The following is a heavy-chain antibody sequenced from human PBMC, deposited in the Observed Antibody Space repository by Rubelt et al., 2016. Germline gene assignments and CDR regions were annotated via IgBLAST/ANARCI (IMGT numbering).Heavy chain of an antibody. V-gene: IGHV3-30*02. CDR2: IRYDGSNK. Sequence: QVQLVESGGGVVQPGGSLRLSCAASGFTFSSYGMHWVRQAPGKGLEWVAFIRYDGSNKYYADSVKGRFTISRDNSKNTLYLQMNSLRARDTARYYFAKGGNVVVTARRYYFDYWGQGTLVTVSS. CDR1: GFTFSSYG. D-gene: IGHD2-21*02. CDR3: AKGGNVVVTARRYYFDY. J-gene: IGHJ4*02.